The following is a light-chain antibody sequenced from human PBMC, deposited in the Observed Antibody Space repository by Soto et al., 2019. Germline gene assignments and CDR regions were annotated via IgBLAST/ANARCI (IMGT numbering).Light chain of an antibody. CDR3: SSYTSSNTWV. Sequence: QSALTQPASVSGSPGQSITISCTGTSSDVGGYNYVSWYQQHPAKAPKLMIYEVSNRPSGVSNRFSGSKSDNTASLTISGLQAEDEADYYCSSYTSSNTWVFGGGTKVTVL. V-gene: IGLV2-14*01. J-gene: IGLJ3*02. CDR2: EVS. CDR1: SSDVGGYNY.